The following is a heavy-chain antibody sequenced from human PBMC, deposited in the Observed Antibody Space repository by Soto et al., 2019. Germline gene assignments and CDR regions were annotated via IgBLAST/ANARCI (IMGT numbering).Heavy chain of an antibody. CDR2: MNPNSGNT. CDR1: GYTFTSYD. Sequence: QVQLVQSGAEVKKPGASVKVSCKASGYTFTSYDINWVRQATGQGLEWMGWMNPNSGNTGYAQKFQGRVTMTRSTSISTAYMERSSLRSEDTAVYYCARGSHYVDYVGYLFSSAFDYYYYGMDVWGQGTTVTVSS. CDR3: ARGSHYVDYVGYLFSSAFDYYYYGMDV. J-gene: IGHJ6*02. V-gene: IGHV1-8*01. D-gene: IGHD4-17*01.